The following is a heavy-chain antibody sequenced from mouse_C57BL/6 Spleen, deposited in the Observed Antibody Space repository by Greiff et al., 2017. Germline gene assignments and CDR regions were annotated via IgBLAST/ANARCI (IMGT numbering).Heavy chain of an antibody. CDR2: IDPEDGET. J-gene: IGHJ3*01. D-gene: IGHD4-1*01. CDR3: ARSGANWDVRFAY. Sequence: EVHLVESGAELVKPGASVKLSCTASGFNIKDYYMHWVKQRPEQGLEWIGRIDPEDGETKYAPKFQGKATITADTSSNTAYLQLSSLTSEDTAVYYCARSGANWDVRFAYWGQGTLVTVSA. CDR1: GFNIKDYY. V-gene: IGHV14-2*01.